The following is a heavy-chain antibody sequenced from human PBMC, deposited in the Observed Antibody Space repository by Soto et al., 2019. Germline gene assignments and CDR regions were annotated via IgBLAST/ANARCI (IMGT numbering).Heavy chain of an antibody. CDR3: EKDSLRWGTFDH. V-gene: IGHV3-23*01. D-gene: IGHD7-27*01. CDR2: ISGSGGST. Sequence: EVQLLESGGGLVQPGGSLRLSCAASGFTFSSYAMSWVRQAPGKGLEWVSAISGSGGSTYYADSVKGRFTISRDNSKNTLYLQRNSLRAEDKAVYYCEKDSLRWGTFDHWGQGTLVTVSS. J-gene: IGHJ5*02. CDR1: GFTFSSYA.